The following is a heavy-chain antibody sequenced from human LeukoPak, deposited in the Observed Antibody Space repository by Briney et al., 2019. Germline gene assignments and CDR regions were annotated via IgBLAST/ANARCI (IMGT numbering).Heavy chain of an antibody. D-gene: IGHD3-10*01. CDR2: ISTYNGNT. CDR3: AAYYYGSGSYYNLSLDLRYYYYGMDV. J-gene: IGHJ6*02. V-gene: IGHV1-18*01. CDR1: GYTFTSYG. Sequence: GASVKVSCKASGYTFTSYGISWVRQAPGQGLEWMGWISTYNGNTNYAQKFQDRVTMTTDTSTSTVYMELKSLRSDDTAVYYCAAYYYGSGSYYNLSLDLRYYYYGMDVWGQGTTVTVSS.